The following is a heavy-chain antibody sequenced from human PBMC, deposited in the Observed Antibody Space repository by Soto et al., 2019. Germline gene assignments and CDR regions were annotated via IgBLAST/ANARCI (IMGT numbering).Heavy chain of an antibody. CDR3: ARNQVVPAAAYYYGMDV. V-gene: IGHV1-69*13. Sequence: SVKVSCKASGGTFSSYAISWVRQAPGQGLEWMGGIIPIFGTANYAQKFQGRVTITADESTSTAYMELSSLRSEDTAVYYWARNQVVPAAAYYYGMDVWGQGTTVTVSS. CDR1: GGTFSSYA. CDR2: IIPIFGTA. J-gene: IGHJ6*02. D-gene: IGHD2-2*01.